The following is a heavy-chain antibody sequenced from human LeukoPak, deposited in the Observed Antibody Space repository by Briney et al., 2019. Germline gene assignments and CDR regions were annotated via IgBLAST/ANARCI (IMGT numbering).Heavy chain of an antibody. J-gene: IGHJ6*02. Sequence: GGSLRLSCAASGFTFSSYGMHWVRQAPGKGLEWVAVISYDGSNKYYADSVKGRFTISRDNSKNTLYLQMNSLRAEDTAVYYCAKDSSGGSSWYLVGSYYYGMDVWGQGTTVTVSS. CDR3: AKDSSGGSSWYLVGSYYYGMDV. CDR1: GFTFSSYG. V-gene: IGHV3-30*18. CDR2: ISYDGSNK. D-gene: IGHD6-13*01.